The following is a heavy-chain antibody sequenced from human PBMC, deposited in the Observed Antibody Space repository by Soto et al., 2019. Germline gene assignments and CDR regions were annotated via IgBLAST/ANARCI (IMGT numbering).Heavy chain of an antibody. Sequence: PSEALSLTCTVSGGSVSSNSYSWGWIRQSPGKGLEWIATIYSAENTYYHPSLLSRVTISVDTSKNQVSLKVNSVTAADTAVYYCARDHPHSYGVYYFDYWGQGTPVTVSS. CDR2: IYSAENT. CDR1: GGSVSSNSYS. V-gene: IGHV4-39*07. CDR3: ARDHPHSYGVYYFDY. D-gene: IGHD5-18*01. J-gene: IGHJ4*02.